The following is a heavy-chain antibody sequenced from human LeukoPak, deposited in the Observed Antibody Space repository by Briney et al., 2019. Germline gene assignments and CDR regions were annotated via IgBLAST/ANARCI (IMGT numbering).Heavy chain of an antibody. CDR2: IYYSKNT. J-gene: IGHJ4*02. Sequence: SETLSLTCTVSGGSISSSSAYWGWIRQPPGKGLEWIGSIYYSKNTYYNPSLKSRVTISADTSKNQFSLKLSSVTAADTAVYYCARGLSGYSYGYYFDYWGQGTLFTVSS. D-gene: IGHD5-18*01. V-gene: IGHV4-39*02. CDR1: GGSISSSSAY. CDR3: ARGLSGYSYGYYFDY.